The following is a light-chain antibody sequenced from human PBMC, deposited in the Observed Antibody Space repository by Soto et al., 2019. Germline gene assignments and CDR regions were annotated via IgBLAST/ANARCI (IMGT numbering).Light chain of an antibody. Sequence: QSVLTQPPSVSGAPGQRVTISCTGSSSNIGLGYDVHWYQQFPGTAPKLLIYGDINRPSGVPDRFSGSKSGASASLAITGLQAEDEADYYCCSYTGSSNYVFGTGTKLTVL. V-gene: IGLV1-40*01. CDR1: SSNIGLGYD. J-gene: IGLJ1*01. CDR3: CSYTGSSNYV. CDR2: GDI.